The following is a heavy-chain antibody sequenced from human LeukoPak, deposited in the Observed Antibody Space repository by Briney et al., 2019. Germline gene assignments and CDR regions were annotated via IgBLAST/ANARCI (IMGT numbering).Heavy chain of an antibody. D-gene: IGHD6-13*01. V-gene: IGHV1-2*02. CDR3: ARGIPAAESYYMDV. Sequence: RASVKVSCKASGYTFTGYYMHWVRQAPGQGLEWMGWINPNSGGTNYAQKFQGRVTMTVATATNTAYMELRTLKSDDTAVYYCARGIPAAESYYMDVWGKGTTVTVSS. J-gene: IGHJ6*03. CDR1: GYTFTGYY. CDR2: INPNSGGT.